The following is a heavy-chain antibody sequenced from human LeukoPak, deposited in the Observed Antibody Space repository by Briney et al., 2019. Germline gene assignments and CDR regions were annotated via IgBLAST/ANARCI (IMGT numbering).Heavy chain of an antibody. CDR1: GFTFSSYG. J-gene: IGHJ4*02. D-gene: IGHD4-17*01. CDR3: AKLFNDYGDYYFDY. V-gene: IGHV3-23*01. Sequence: GGSLRLSCAASGFTFSSYGMSWVRQAPGKGLEWVSAISGSGGSTYYADSVKGRFTISRDNSKNTLYLQMNSLRAEDTAVYYCAKLFNDYGDYYFDYWGQGTLVTVSS. CDR2: ISGSGGST.